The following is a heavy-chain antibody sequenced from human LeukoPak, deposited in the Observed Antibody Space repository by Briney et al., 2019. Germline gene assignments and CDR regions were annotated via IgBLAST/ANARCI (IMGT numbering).Heavy chain of an antibody. CDR1: GGTFSSYA. Sequence: GASVKVSCKASGGTFSSYAISWVRQAPGQGLEWMGWISAYNGNTNYAQKLQGRVTMTTDTSTSTAYMELRSLRSDDTAVYYCAREVVPAASDYWGQGTPVTVSS. V-gene: IGHV1-18*01. CDR2: ISAYNGNT. CDR3: AREVVPAASDY. J-gene: IGHJ4*02. D-gene: IGHD2-2*01.